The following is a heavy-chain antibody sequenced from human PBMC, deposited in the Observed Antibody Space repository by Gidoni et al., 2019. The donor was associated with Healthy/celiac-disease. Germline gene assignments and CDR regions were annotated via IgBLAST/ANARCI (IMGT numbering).Heavy chain of an antibody. CDR2: MNPNSGNT. Sequence: QVQLVQSGAEVKQPGPSVKVSCKASGYTFTRYDINWVRQATGQGLEWMGWMNPNSGNTGYAQKFQGRVTMTRSTSISTVYMELSSLRSEDTAVYYCARAKAVAPGPLLPTDWGQGTLVTVSS. D-gene: IGHD6-19*01. J-gene: IGHJ4*02. CDR1: GYTFTRYD. CDR3: ARAKAVAPGPLLPTD. V-gene: IGHV1-8*01.